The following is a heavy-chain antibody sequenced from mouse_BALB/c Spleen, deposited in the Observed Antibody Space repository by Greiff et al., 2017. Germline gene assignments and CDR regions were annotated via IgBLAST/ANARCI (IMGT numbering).Heavy chain of an antibody. CDR2: ISSGGST. CDR3: ARGSYGLDY. V-gene: IGHV5-6-5*01. D-gene: IGHD3-3*01. CDR1: GFTFSSYV. J-gene: IGHJ2*01. Sequence: EVQRVESGGGLVKPGGSLKLSCAASGFTFSSYVMSWVRQTPEKRLEWVASISSGGSTYYPDSVKGRFTISRDNARNILYLRMSSLRSEDTAMYCCARGSYGLDYWGQGTTLTVSS.